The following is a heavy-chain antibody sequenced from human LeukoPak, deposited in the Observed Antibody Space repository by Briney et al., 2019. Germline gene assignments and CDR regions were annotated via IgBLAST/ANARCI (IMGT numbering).Heavy chain of an antibody. CDR1: GGSFSGYY. Sequence: SETLSLTCAVYGGSFSGYYWSWIRQPPGKGLEWIGYIYHSGSTYYNPSLKSRVTISVDRSKNQFSLKLSSVTAADTAVYYCARAKQRYYFDYWGQGTLVTVSS. CDR3: ARAKQRYYFDY. J-gene: IGHJ4*02. CDR2: IYHSGST. D-gene: IGHD6-25*01. V-gene: IGHV4-34*01.